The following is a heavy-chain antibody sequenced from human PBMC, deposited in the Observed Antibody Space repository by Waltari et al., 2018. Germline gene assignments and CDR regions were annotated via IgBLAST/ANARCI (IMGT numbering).Heavy chain of an antibody. D-gene: IGHD4-4*01. V-gene: IGHV1-2*02. CDR2: INPISGGT. Sequence: QVQLVQSGAEVKKPGASVRVSCKASVYTFTGYYMHGVRQVPGQGLEWMGWINPISGGTNYAQKVQGRVTMTSDTSISTAYMELSRLRSDDTAVYYCARASVVTTRANWFDPWGQGTLVTVSS. J-gene: IGHJ5*02. CDR3: ARASVVTTRANWFDP. CDR1: VYTFTGYY.